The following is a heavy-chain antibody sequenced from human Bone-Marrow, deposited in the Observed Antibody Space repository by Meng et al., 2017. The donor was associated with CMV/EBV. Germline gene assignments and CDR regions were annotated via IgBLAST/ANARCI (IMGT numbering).Heavy chain of an antibody. D-gene: IGHD1-14*01. V-gene: IGHV1-69*10. Sequence: SVKVSCKASGGTFSSYAISWARQAPGQGLEWMGGIIPILGIANYAQKFQGRVTITADKSTSTAYMELSSLRSEDTVVYYCASGRVNPPASGYYYYYYGMDVWGQGTTVTVSS. J-gene: IGHJ6*02. CDR2: IIPILGIA. CDR1: GGTFSSYA. CDR3: ASGRVNPPASGYYYYYYGMDV.